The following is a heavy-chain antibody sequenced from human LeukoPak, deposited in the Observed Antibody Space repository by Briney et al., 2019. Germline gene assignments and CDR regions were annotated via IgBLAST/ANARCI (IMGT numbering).Heavy chain of an antibody. J-gene: IGHJ6*02. Sequence: SETLSLTCAVYGGSFSGYYWSWIRQPPGKGLEWIGEINHSGSTNYNPSLKSRVTLSVDTSKNQFSLKLSSVTAADTAVYYCARGLGSGWYGMDVWGQGTTVTVSS. D-gene: IGHD6-19*01. CDR2: INHSGST. CDR3: ARGLGSGWYGMDV. V-gene: IGHV4-34*01. CDR1: GGSFSGYY.